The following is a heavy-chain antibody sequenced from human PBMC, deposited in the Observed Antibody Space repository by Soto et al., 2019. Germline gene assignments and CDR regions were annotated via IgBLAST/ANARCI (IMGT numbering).Heavy chain of an antibody. Sequence: GGSLRLSCAASGFTFSSYGMHWVRQAPGKGLEWVAVISYDGSNKYYADSVKGRFTISRGNSKNTLYLQMNSLRAEDTAVYYCAKVVPDGSGTYLDFDYWGQGTLVTVSS. CDR2: ISYDGSNK. CDR3: AKVVPDGSGTYLDFDY. CDR1: GFTFSSYG. V-gene: IGHV3-30*18. J-gene: IGHJ4*02. D-gene: IGHD3-10*01.